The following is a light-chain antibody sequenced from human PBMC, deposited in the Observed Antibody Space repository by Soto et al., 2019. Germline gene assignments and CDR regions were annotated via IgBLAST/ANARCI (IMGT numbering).Light chain of an antibody. CDR1: QGSRND. J-gene: IGKJ4*01. Sequence: AIPMTQSPSSLSASVGDRVTITCRASQGSRNDLGWYQQKPGKAPKLLIYAASSLQSGVPSRFSGSGSGTDFTLTISSLQPEDFATYYCLQDYNYPRTFGGGTKVEIK. CDR2: AAS. CDR3: LQDYNYPRT. V-gene: IGKV1-6*01.